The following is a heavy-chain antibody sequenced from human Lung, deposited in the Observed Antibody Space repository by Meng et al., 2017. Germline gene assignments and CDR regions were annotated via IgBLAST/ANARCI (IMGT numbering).Heavy chain of an antibody. D-gene: IGHD1-26*01. Sequence: VQLQESGPGLVKPSGTLSLTCSVPGGSIPSSTWWSWVRQTPGKGLEWFGEIFHSGSTNYNPPLESRVTISVDKSKNQFSLKVYSVTAADTATYYCARFDISSSGRGDYWGQGILVTVSS. CDR3: ARFDISSSGRGDY. CDR1: GGSIPSSTW. V-gene: IGHV4-4*02. CDR2: IFHSGST. J-gene: IGHJ4*02.